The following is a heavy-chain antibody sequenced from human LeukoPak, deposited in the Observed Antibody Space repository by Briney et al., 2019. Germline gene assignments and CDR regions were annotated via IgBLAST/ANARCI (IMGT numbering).Heavy chain of an antibody. Sequence: TGGSLRLSCAASGFTLSSYDMHWVRQATGKGLEWVSAIGTAGDTYYPGSVKGRFTISRENAKNSLYLQMNSLRAEDTAVYYCARAGDTVYYYGMDVWGQGTTVTVSS. CDR1: GFTLSSYD. J-gene: IGHJ6*02. CDR3: ARAGDTVYYYGMDV. CDR2: IGTAGDT. D-gene: IGHD5-18*01. V-gene: IGHV3-13*01.